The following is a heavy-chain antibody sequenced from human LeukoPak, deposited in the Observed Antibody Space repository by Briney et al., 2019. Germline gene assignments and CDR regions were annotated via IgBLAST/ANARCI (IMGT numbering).Heavy chain of an antibody. CDR3: AKDLTAVAGPFDY. D-gene: IGHD6-19*01. CDR2: ISGSGGST. CDR1: GFTFTSYA. J-gene: IGHJ4*02. Sequence: GGSLRLSCAATGFTFTSYAMSWVRQAPGKGLGWVSAISGSGGSTYYADSVKGRFTISRDNSKNTLYLQMNSVRAEDTAVYYCAKDLTAVAGPFDYWGQGTLVTVSS. V-gene: IGHV3-23*01.